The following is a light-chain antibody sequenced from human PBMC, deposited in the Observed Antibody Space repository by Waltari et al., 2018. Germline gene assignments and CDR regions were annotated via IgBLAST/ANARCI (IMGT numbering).Light chain of an antibody. Sequence: DIVVTQSPLSLPVTPGEPASISCRSSQSLLHRDGNNYLDGYLQKQGQSPQLLIYLGSNRASGGPDRFSGSGSGTDFTLRSSRVEAEDVGVYYCMQSLQTLWTFGPGTKVEIK. V-gene: IGKV2-28*01. CDR3: MQSLQTLWT. CDR2: LGS. J-gene: IGKJ1*01. CDR1: QSLLHRDGNNY.